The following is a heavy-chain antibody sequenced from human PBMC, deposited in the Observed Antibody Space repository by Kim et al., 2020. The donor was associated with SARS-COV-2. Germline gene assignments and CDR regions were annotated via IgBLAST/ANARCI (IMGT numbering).Heavy chain of an antibody. V-gene: IGHV3-33*01. D-gene: IGHD3-16*01. J-gene: IGHJ6*02. Sequence: GGSLILSCAASGFTFSSYGMHWVRQAPGKGLEWVAVIWYDGSNKYYADSVKGRFTISRDNSKNTLYLQMNSLRAEDTAVYYCARDLHLFWGPRGHYYYYGMDVWGQGTTVTVSS. CDR1: GFTFSSYG. CDR3: ARDLHLFWGPRGHYYYYGMDV. CDR2: IWYDGSNK.